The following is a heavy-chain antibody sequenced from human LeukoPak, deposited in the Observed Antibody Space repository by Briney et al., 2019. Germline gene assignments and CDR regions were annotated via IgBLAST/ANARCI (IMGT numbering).Heavy chain of an antibody. J-gene: IGHJ4*02. CDR3: ARSDLYYYDSSDY. Sequence: GGSLRLSCAASGFTFNDYEMTWVRQAPGKGLEWISYISSSGSITSHADSMKGRFTISRDNSKNTLYLQMNSLRAEDTAVYYCARSDLYYYDSSDYWGQGTLVTVSS. D-gene: IGHD3-22*01. V-gene: IGHV3-48*03. CDR1: GFTFNDYE. CDR2: ISSSGSIT.